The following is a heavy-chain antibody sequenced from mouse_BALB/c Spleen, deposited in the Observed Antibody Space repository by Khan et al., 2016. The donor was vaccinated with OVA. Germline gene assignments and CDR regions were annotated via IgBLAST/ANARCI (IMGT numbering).Heavy chain of an antibody. CDR3: ARLAYYYGRVWFAY. CDR2: VSTGGHYT. D-gene: IGHD1-1*01. V-gene: IGHV5-6*01. Sequence: EVQLQESGGDVVKPGGSLKLSCAASGFTFSTYGMSWVRQTPDKRLEWVATVSTGGHYTYYPDTVKGRFTISRDNAKNTLYLQMNSLKSEDTAIVYWARLAYYYGRVWFAYWGQGTLVTVSA. CDR1: GFTFSTYG. J-gene: IGHJ3*01.